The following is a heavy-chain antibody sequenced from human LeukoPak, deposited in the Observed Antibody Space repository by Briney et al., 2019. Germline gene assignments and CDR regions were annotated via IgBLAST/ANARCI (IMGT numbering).Heavy chain of an antibody. CDR2: INHSGST. Sequence: PSETPSLTCAVYGGSFSGYYWSWIRQPPGKGLEWIGEINHSGSTNYNPSLKSRVTISVDTSKNQFSLKLSSVTAADTAVYYCARDLRIAAAGTWDWFDPWGQGTLVTVSS. CDR1: GGSFSGYY. D-gene: IGHD6-13*01. J-gene: IGHJ5*02. CDR3: ARDLRIAAAGTWDWFDP. V-gene: IGHV4-34*01.